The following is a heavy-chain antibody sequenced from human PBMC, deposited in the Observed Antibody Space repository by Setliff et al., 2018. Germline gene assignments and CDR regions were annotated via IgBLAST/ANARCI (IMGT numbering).Heavy chain of an antibody. CDR3: RLWFRELLRDH. CDR2: INGDGTIT. J-gene: IGHJ4*02. CDR1: GFTFRKYW. V-gene: IGHV3-74*01. D-gene: IGHD3-10*01. Sequence: PGGSLRLSCGASGFTFRKYWMYWVRQVPGKGLVWVSRINGDGTITDYADSVKGRFTISRDSSKNMLYLQMDSLRPEDSAVYFCRLWFRELLRDHWGQGTLVTVSS.